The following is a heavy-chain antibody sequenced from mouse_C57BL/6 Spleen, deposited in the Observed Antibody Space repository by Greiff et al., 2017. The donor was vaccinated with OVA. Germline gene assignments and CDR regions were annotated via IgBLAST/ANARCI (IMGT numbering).Heavy chain of an antibody. Sequence: QVQLQQPGAELVMPGASVKLSCKASGYTFTSYWMHWVKQRPGQGLEWIGEIDPSDSYTNYNQKFKGKSTLTVDKSSSTAYMQLSSLTSEDSAVYYCARGDYGSSPYYFDDWGQGTTLTVSS. V-gene: IGHV1-69*01. CDR1: GYTFTSYW. CDR2: IDPSDSYT. J-gene: IGHJ2*01. CDR3: ARGDYGSSPYYFDD. D-gene: IGHD1-1*01.